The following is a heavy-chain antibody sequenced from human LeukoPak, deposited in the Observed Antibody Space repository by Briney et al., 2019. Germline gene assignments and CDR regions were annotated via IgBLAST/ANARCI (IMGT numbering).Heavy chain of an antibody. V-gene: IGHV1-2*02. CDR1: GYTFTGYY. CDR2: INPNSGGT. J-gene: IGHJ6*02. CDR3: ASRNYYGSGSYYTKAGYYYGMDV. Sequence: GASVKVSCKASGYTFTGYYMHWVRQAPGQGLEWMGWINPNSGGTNYAQKFQGRVTMTRDTSISTAYMELSRLRSDDTAVYYCASRNYYGSGSYYTKAGYYYGMDVWGQGTTVTVSS. D-gene: IGHD3-10*01.